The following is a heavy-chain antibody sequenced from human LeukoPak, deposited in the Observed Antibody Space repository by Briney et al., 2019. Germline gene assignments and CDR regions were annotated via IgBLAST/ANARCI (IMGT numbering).Heavy chain of an antibody. CDR1: GYTFTSFY. CDR2: INPSGGST. V-gene: IGHV1-46*01. J-gene: IGHJ4*02. CDR3: AREGGLLWFGELMPFDY. Sequence: ASVTVSCTASGYTFTSFYMNWVRQAPGQGLEWMGKINPSGGSTTYAQKFQGRVTMTRDTSTSTVYMELSSLRFEDTAVYYCAREGGLLWFGELMPFDYWGQGTLVTVSS. D-gene: IGHD3-10*01.